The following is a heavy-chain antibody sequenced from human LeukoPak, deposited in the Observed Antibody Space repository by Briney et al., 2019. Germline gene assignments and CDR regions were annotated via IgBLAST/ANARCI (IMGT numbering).Heavy chain of an antibody. D-gene: IGHD1-14*01. CDR1: GFIFTTSW. CDR2: IKPDATEK. V-gene: IGHV3-7*01. J-gene: IGHJ3*02. Sequence: GGSLRLSCAASGFIFTTSWMSWVPQAPGKGLEGVANIKPDATEKHYVDSVRGRFTISRDNAQNSLSLEMSSLRAEDTAVYYCARGVWSSRNAFDIWGQGTMVTVSS. CDR3: ARGVWSSRNAFDI.